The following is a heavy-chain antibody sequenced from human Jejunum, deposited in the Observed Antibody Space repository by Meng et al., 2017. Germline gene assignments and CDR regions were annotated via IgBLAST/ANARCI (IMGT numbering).Heavy chain of an antibody. D-gene: IGHD6-13*01. Sequence: GESLKISCAASGFTFSGYAMHWVRQAPGKGLEWVAAILYDGSYKYYADSVKGRFTISRDNSKNTLFLQMNSLRPEDTAMYYCARDNSIAAAAIWWFDPWGPGNLVTVSS. CDR3: ARDNSIAAAAIWWFDP. CDR2: ILYDGSYK. J-gene: IGHJ5*02. V-gene: IGHV3-30*01. CDR1: GFTFSGYA.